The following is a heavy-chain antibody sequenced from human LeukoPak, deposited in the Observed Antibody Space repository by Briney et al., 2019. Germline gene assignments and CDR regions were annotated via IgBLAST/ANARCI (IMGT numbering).Heavy chain of an antibody. CDR1: GGSISSGGYS. CDR2: IYHSGST. J-gene: IGHJ3*02. D-gene: IGHD3-22*01. Sequence: SQTLSLTCAVSGGSISSGGYSWSRIRQPPGKGLEWIGYIYHSGSTYYNPSLKSRVTISVDRSKNQFSLKLSSVTAADTAVYYCARGYYDSSGYYPPAFDIWGQGTMVTVSS. V-gene: IGHV4-30-2*01. CDR3: ARGYYDSSGYYPPAFDI.